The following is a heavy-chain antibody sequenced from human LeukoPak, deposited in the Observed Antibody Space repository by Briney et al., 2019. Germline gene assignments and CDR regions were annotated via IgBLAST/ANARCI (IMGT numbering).Heavy chain of an antibody. Sequence: GGSLRLSCAASGFTFSSYNMNWVRQAPGKRLEWVSSISSSRSYIYYADSVKGRFTISRDNAKNSLYLQMNSLRAEDTAVYYCARVSSGWSFDYWGQGTLVTVSS. V-gene: IGHV3-21*01. CDR3: ARVSSGWSFDY. CDR1: GFTFSSYN. J-gene: IGHJ4*02. CDR2: ISSSRSYI. D-gene: IGHD6-19*01.